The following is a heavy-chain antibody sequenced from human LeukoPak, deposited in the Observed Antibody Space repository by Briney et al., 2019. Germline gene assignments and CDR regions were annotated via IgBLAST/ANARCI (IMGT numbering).Heavy chain of an antibody. Sequence: ASVKVSCKASGYTFTSYAMYWVRQAPGQRLEWMGWINAGNGNTKYSQKFQGRVTITRDTSASTAYMELSSLRTEDTAVYYCARGRVIVVPRGDSFDPWGQGTLVTVSS. D-gene: IGHD3-22*01. CDR1: GYTFTSYA. J-gene: IGHJ5*02. CDR2: INAGNGNT. CDR3: ARGRVIVVPRGDSFDP. V-gene: IGHV1-3*01.